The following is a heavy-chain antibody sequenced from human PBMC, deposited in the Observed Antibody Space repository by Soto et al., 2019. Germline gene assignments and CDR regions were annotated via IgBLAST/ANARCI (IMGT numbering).Heavy chain of an antibody. Sequence: ASVKVSCKASGYTFTGYYMHWVRQAPGQGLEWMGWINADNGNTKYSQKFQGRVTITRDTSASTAYMELSSLRSEDTAVYYCARGSHGNIYPGWGQGTRVTVSS. J-gene: IGHJ4*02. CDR3: ARGSHGNIYPG. CDR1: GYTFTGYY. V-gene: IGHV1-3*01. CDR2: INADNGNT.